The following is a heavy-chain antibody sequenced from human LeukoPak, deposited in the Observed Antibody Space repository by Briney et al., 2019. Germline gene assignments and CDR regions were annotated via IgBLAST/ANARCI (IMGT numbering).Heavy chain of an antibody. CDR3: ARVRGSGWYYYYYMDV. J-gene: IGHJ6*03. Sequence: SETLSLTCTVSGGSISSSSYYWGWIRQPPGTGLEWIGSTYYSGSTYYNPSLKSRVTISVDTSKNQFSLKLSSVTAADTAVYYCARVRGSGWYYYYYMDVWGKGTTVTVSS. D-gene: IGHD6-19*01. V-gene: IGHV4-39*07. CDR2: TYYSGST. CDR1: GGSISSSSYY.